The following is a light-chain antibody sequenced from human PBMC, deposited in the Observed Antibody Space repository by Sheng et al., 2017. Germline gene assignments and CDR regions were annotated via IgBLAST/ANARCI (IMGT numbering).Light chain of an antibody. J-gene: IGLJ3*02. CDR3: KSADSSGTWV. Sequence: SNELTQPPSVSVSPGQTARITCSGDALAKQYAYWYQQRPGQAPVLIIYRDTERPSGIPERFSGSSSGTTVTLAISGVQPEDEADYYCKSADSSGTWVFGGGTHPDRP. CDR1: ALAKQY. CDR2: RDT. V-gene: IGLV3-25*03.